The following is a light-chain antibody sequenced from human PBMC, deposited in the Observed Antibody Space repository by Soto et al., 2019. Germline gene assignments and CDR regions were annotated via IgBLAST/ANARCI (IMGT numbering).Light chain of an antibody. J-gene: IGKJ3*01. Sequence: DIQMTQSPSSLSASVGDRVSITCRASQDIGTSLAWYQQRPGKVPSLLIYGASTLQSGVPSRFSGSGSGTDFTLTISSLQPEDVATYYCQKYNRVPLTFGPGTKVDIK. V-gene: IGKV1-27*01. CDR1: QDIGTS. CDR3: QKYNRVPLT. CDR2: GAS.